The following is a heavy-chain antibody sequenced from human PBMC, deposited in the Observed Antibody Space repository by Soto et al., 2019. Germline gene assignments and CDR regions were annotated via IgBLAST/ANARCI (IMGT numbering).Heavy chain of an antibody. CDR1: GFTLSTYG. D-gene: IGHD2-2*01. CDR3: QRIRGYSYGLAA. Sequence: HPGGSLRLSCAGSGFTLSTYGMTWVRQAPGKGLEWVSAITGTGGNTYYVDSVKGRFTSSRDNSKNTLYLQMNSVRVEDTAVYYCQRIRGYSYGLAAGGQGPTVTVSS. J-gene: IGHJ6*02. V-gene: IGHV3-23*01. CDR2: ITGTGGNT.